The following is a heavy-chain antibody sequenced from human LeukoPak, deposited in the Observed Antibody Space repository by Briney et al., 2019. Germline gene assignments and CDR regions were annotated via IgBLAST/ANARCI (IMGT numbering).Heavy chain of an antibody. J-gene: IGHJ5*02. CDR2: IYHSGST. V-gene: IGHV4-59*01. Sequence: SETLSLTCTVSGGSISSYYWSWIRQPPGKGLEWIGYIYHSGSTNYNPSLKSRVTISVDTSKNQFSLKLSSVTAADTAVYYCARDYYDSSGDFYNWFDPWGQGTLVTVSS. CDR3: ARDYYDSSGDFYNWFDP. CDR1: GGSISSYY. D-gene: IGHD3-22*01.